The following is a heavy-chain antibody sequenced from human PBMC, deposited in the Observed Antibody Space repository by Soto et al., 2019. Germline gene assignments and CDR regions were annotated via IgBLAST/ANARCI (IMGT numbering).Heavy chain of an antibody. J-gene: IGHJ4*02. CDR2: IYYSGST. Sequence: SETLSLTCTVSGGSISSGDYYWSWIRQPPGKGLEWIGYIYYSGSTYYNPSLKSRVTISVDTSKNQFSLELSSVTAADTAVYYCARATHYYDSSGYYDFDYWGQGTLVTVSS. CDR1: GGSISSGDYY. D-gene: IGHD3-22*01. V-gene: IGHV4-30-4*01. CDR3: ARATHYYDSSGYYDFDY.